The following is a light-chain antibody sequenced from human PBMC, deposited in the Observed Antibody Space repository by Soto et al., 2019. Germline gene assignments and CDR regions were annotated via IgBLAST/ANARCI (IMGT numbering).Light chain of an antibody. Sequence: QSVLTQPASVSGSPGQSITISCTGTSSDVGGYHYVSWYQQHPGKAPKLMIYDVSSRPSGVSNRFSGSKSGNTASLTISGLQAEDEADYYCSSYTSTSPYVFGTGTKLTVL. CDR1: SSDVGGYHY. J-gene: IGLJ1*01. CDR2: DVS. V-gene: IGLV2-14*03. CDR3: SSYTSTSPYV.